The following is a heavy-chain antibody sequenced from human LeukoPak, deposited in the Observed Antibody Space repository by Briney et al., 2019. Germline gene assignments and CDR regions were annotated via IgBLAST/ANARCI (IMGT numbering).Heavy chain of an antibody. D-gene: IGHD3-3*01. CDR3: ARNRRDYDFWSAYNYYMDV. J-gene: IGHJ6*03. CDR1: GGSISSYY. CDR2: IYTSGST. V-gene: IGHV4-4*09. Sequence: SETLSLTCTVSGGSISSYYWSWIRQPPGKGLEWIGYIYTSGSTNYNPSLKSRVTISVDTSKNQFSLKLSSVTAADTAVYYCARNRRDYDFWSAYNYYMDVWGKGTTVTVSS.